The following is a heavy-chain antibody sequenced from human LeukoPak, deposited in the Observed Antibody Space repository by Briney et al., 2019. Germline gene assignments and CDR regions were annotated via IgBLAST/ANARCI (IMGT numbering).Heavy chain of an antibody. Sequence: GGSLRLSCAASGFTFSSYSMNWVRQAPGKGLEWVSSIGSSSSYIYYADSVKGRFTISRDNAKNSLYLQMNSLRAEDTAVYYCARDDYGDYVRWFDPWGQGTLVTVSS. CDR1: GFTFSSYS. CDR3: ARDDYGDYVRWFDP. J-gene: IGHJ5*02. D-gene: IGHD4-17*01. V-gene: IGHV3-21*01. CDR2: IGSSSSYI.